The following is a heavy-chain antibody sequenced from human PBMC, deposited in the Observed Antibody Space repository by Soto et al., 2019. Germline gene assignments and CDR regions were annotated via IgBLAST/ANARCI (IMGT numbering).Heavy chain of an antibody. Sequence: QVQLQQSGPGLVEPSATLSLSCRVSGGSLSRENYCWNWMRQPPGMGLEWVGYVSYYGSTKYNPSLGSRVTISLDASKNQFYLELTSVTAADRAVYYCARMNGLSDDLDIWGQGTLVNVSS. CDR1: GGSLSRENYC. V-gene: IGHV4-61*01. CDR2: VSYYGST. D-gene: IGHD1-1*01. J-gene: IGHJ3*02. CDR3: ARMNGLSDDLDI.